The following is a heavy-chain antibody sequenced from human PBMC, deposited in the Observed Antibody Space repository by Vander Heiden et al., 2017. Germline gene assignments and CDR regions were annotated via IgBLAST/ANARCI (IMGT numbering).Heavy chain of an antibody. J-gene: IGHJ4*02. CDR3: ARANCSGGPCPFDY. D-gene: IGHD2-15*01. CDR2: IYSGGRT. Sequence: EVQLVESGGGLIQPGGSLRLSCAASGFSVSSNFINWVRQRQGKGLEWVAVIYSGGRTYYADSGKGRFTISSDNSKNTVFLQMNSLRAEDGAVYYCARANCSGGPCPFDYWGQGTRVTVSS. CDR1: GFSVSSNF. V-gene: IGHV3-53*03.